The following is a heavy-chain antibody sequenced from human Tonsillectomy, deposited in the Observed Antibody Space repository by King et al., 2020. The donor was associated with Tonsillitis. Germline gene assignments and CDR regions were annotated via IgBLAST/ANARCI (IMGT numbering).Heavy chain of an antibody. CDR3: ASAWDYALYYFDY. CDR2: IHYSGST. V-gene: IGHV4-59*01. D-gene: IGHD2-2*01. CDR1: GGSISDYY. J-gene: IGHJ4*02. Sequence: VQLQESGPGLEKPSETLSLTCTVSGGSISDYYWSWIRQPPGKGLEWIGYIHYSGSTNFNPSLKSGVTISVDTSKNQFSLKLSSVTAADTAVYYCASAWDYALYYFDYWGQGTLVTVSS.